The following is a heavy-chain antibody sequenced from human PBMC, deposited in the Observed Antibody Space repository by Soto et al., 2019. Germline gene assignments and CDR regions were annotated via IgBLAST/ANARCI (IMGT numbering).Heavy chain of an antibody. D-gene: IGHD6-19*01. Sequence: GESLKISCKGSGYSFTSYWIGWVRQMPGKGLEWMGIIYPGDPDTRYSPSFQGQVTISADKSTSTAYLQWSSLKASDTAMYYCERSQIAVAGTRAFDIWGQGTMVTV. V-gene: IGHV5-51*03. CDR1: GYSFTSYW. J-gene: IGHJ3*02. CDR3: ERSQIAVAGTRAFDI. CDR2: IYPGDPDT.